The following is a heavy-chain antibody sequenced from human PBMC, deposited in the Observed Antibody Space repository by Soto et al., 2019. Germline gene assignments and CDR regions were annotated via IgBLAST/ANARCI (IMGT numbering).Heavy chain of an antibody. Sequence: QLQLQESGPGLVKPSETLSLTCTVSGDSISSSYYWGWVRQPPGKGLECIGAVYYTGFTYYNPSLKSRLTTSLDTSKNQFSLRLSSVTAADTTIYYCARLPVVVIALGYFDPWGPGTLVTVSS. CDR1: GDSISSSYY. CDR3: ARLPVVVIALGYFDP. D-gene: IGHD2-21*01. CDR2: VYYTGFT. V-gene: IGHV4-39*01. J-gene: IGHJ5*02.